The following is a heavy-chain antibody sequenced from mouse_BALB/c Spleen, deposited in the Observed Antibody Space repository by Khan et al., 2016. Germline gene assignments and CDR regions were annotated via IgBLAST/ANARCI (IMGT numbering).Heavy chain of an antibody. D-gene: IGHD1-1*01. CDR3: ARDYYGSSYFDY. CDR2: ISYSGST. Sequence: VQLQESGPGLVKPSQSLSLTCTVTGYSITSDYAWNWIRQFPGNKLEWMGYISYSGSTSYNPSLKSRISITLDTSKNQFFLQLNSVTTEDTATYYCARDYYGSSYFDYWGQGTTVTVSS. J-gene: IGHJ2*01. V-gene: IGHV3-2*02. CDR1: GYSITSDYA.